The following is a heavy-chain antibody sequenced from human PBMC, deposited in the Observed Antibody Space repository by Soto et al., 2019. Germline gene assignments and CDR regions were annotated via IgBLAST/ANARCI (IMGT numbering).Heavy chain of an antibody. CDR3: ARARGSSQNLDT. CDR1: GDSISSDY. Sequence: QVQLQESGPGLVKPSETLSLTCTVSGDSISSDYWSWIRQPPGKGLEWIGYTYYNGLTNTNPSLKSRLTLSVDTSKNQFSLKLTSVTAADTAVYYCARARGSSQNLDTWGQGTLVTVSS. CDR2: TYYNGLT. D-gene: IGHD6-13*01. V-gene: IGHV4-59*01. J-gene: IGHJ5*02.